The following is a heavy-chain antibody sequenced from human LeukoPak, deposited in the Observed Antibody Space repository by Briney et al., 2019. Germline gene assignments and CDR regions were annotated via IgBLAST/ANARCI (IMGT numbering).Heavy chain of an antibody. Sequence: GGSLRLSCAASVFTFSDYSLNWVRQAPGKGLEWVSCISGDSRYIYYADSLKGRSTISRDNAQNSLYLHMNNLRAEDTAVYYCARGPFSRSWSEFDYWGQGTLVTVSS. CDR2: ISGDSRYI. V-gene: IGHV3-21*06. J-gene: IGHJ4*02. D-gene: IGHD6-13*01. CDR3: ARGPFSRSWSEFDY. CDR1: VFTFSDYS.